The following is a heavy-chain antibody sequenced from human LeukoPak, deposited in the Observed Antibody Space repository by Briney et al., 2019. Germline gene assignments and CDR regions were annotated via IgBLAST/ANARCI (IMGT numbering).Heavy chain of an antibody. CDR3: ATSYDCKTAPYDL. Sequence: SETLSLTCTVSNDSISSYCCSWVRQPPGKGPEWIGFMCPSGRTDYNPSLKSRVTMSIDTSKNQLSMELRFLTAADTAVYYCATSYDCKTAPYDLWGHGTLVTVSS. V-gene: IGHV4-4*08. J-gene: IGHJ5*02. CDR2: MCPSGRT. D-gene: IGHD3-3*01. CDR1: NDSISSYC.